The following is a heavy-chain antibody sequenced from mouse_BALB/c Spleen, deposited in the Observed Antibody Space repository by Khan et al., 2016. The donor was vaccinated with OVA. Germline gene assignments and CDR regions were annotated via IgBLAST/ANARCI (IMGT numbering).Heavy chain of an antibody. CDR1: GYSITSDYA. CDR2: ISSTGST. V-gene: IGHV3-2*02. CDR3: ARSLYYSYGYALDC. D-gene: IGHD2-14*01. Sequence: VQLKESGPGLVKPSQSLSLTCTDTGYSITSDYAWNWIRQFPGNKLEWMGYISSTGSTSYNPSLKSRISITRDTSKNQFFLQLKSVTTEDTATYYCARSLYYSYGYALDCWGRGTSVTVSS. J-gene: IGHJ4*01.